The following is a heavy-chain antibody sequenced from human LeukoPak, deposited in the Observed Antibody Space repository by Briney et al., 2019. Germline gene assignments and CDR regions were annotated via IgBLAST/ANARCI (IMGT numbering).Heavy chain of an antibody. CDR1: GFTFSAYG. Sequence: GGSLRLSCAASGFTFSAYGMHWVRQSPGKGLEWVAFIRFDGSNTYYADSVQGRFTISRDNSKNTLYLQMNSLRREDSAVYYCARDQGFRYFDPWGQGTLVTVSS. CDR2: IRFDGSNT. CDR3: ARDQGFRYFDP. V-gene: IGHV3-30*02. J-gene: IGHJ5*02. D-gene: IGHD3-16*02.